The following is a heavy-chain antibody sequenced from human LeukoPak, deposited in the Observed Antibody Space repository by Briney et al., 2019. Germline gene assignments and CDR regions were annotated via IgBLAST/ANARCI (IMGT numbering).Heavy chain of an antibody. CDR1: GFTFSDYY. CDR2: ISSSGSTI. Sequence: GSLRLSCAASGFTFSDYYMSWIRQAPGKGLEWVSYISSSGSTIYYADSVKGRFTISRDNSKHTLYLQMNSQRAEDTAVYYCARRAGGYSHPYDYWGQGTLVTVSS. D-gene: IGHD4-23*01. V-gene: IGHV3-11*01. CDR3: ARRAGGYSHPYDY. J-gene: IGHJ4*02.